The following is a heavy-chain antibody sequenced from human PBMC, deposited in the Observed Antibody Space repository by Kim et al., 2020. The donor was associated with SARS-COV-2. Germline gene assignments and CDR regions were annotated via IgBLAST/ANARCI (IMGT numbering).Heavy chain of an antibody. V-gene: IGHV3-30*04. Sequence: GGSLRLSCAASGFTFSSYAMHWVRQAPGKGLEWVAVISYDGSNKYYVDSVKGRFTISRDNSKNTLYLQMNSLRAEDTAVYYCARDPMRWLRGDYFDYWGQGTLVTVSS. D-gene: IGHD5-12*01. CDR1: GFTFSSYA. CDR3: ARDPMRWLRGDYFDY. J-gene: IGHJ4*02. CDR2: ISYDGSNK.